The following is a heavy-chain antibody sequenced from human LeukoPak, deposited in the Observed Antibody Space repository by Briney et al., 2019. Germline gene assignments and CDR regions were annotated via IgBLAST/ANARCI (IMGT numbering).Heavy chain of an antibody. D-gene: IGHD6-19*01. CDR2: IYYSGST. Sequence: ASETLSLTCTVSGGSISSYYWSWIRQPPGKGLEWIGYIYYSGSTNYNPSLKSRVTISVDTSKNQFSLKLSSVTDADTAVYYCARVNSSGWAYYYYYYMDVWGKGTTVTISS. CDR1: GGSISSYY. V-gene: IGHV4-59*01. J-gene: IGHJ6*03. CDR3: ARVNSSGWAYYYYYYMDV.